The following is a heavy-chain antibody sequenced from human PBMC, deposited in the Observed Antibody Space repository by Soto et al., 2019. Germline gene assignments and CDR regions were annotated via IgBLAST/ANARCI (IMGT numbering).Heavy chain of an antibody. D-gene: IGHD6-13*01. V-gene: IGHV3-23*01. CDR1: GFSFSDYA. J-gene: IGHJ4*02. CDR2: ISESGGST. Sequence: GGSLRLSCAASGFSFSDYAMSWVRQAPGKGLEWVSVISESGGSTHYADSVRGRFTVSRDNSKNSLSLRMNSLRDEDTAVYFCAKRSPYSSGWYSPIFDYWGQGALVTVPS. CDR3: AKRSPYSSGWYSPIFDY.